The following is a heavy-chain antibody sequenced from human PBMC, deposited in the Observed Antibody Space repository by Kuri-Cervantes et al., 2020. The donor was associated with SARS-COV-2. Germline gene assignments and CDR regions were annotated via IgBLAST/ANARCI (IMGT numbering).Heavy chain of an antibody. V-gene: IGHV1-69*04. CDR1: GGTFSSYA. CDR2: IIPILGIA. D-gene: IGHD4-11*01. J-gene: IGHJ3*02. Sequence: SGKVSFKASGGTFSSYAISWVRQAPGQGLEWMGRIIPILGIANYAQKFQGRVTITADKSTSTAYMELSSLSSEDTAVYYCARSRMTTDAFDIWGQGTMVTVSS. CDR3: ARSRMTTDAFDI.